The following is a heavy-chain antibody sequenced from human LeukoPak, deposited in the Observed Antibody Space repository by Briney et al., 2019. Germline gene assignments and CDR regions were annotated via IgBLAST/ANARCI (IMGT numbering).Heavy chain of an antibody. CDR1: RFTFSSYA. CDR3: ARRYYDFWSGRLDAFDI. V-gene: IGHV3-23*01. D-gene: IGHD3-3*01. J-gene: IGHJ3*02. Sequence: PGGSLRLSCAASRFTFSSYAMSWLRQAPGKGLESVSAISGSGGSTYYADSVKGRFTISRDNSKNTLYLQMNSLRAEDTAVYYCARRYYDFWSGRLDAFDIWGQGTMVTVSS. CDR2: ISGSGGST.